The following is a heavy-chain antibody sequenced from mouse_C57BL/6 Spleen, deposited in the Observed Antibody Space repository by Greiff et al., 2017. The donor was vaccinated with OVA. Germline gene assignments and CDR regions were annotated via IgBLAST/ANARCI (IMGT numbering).Heavy chain of an antibody. CDR1: GYTFTDYY. V-gene: IGHV1-26*01. D-gene: IGHD2-1*01. Sequence: VQLQQSGPELVKPGASVKISCKASGYTFTDYYMNWVKQSHGKSLEWIGDINPNNGGTNYNQKFKSKATLTVDKSSSTAYMELRSLTSEDSAVYYCAAYYGSSSGLAYWGQGTLVTVSA. J-gene: IGHJ3*01. CDR3: AAYYGSSSGLAY. CDR2: INPNNGGT.